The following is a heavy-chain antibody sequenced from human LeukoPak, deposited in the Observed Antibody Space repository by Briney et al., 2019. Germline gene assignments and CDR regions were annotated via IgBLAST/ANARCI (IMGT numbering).Heavy chain of an antibody. CDR2: IYYSGST. J-gene: IGHJ6*03. V-gene: IGHV4-31*03. CDR3: ARVGSRRDYYYMDV. CDR1: GGSISSGGYS. Sequence: SQILSLTCTVSGGSISSGGYSWSWIRQHPGKGLEWIGYIYYSGSTYYNPSLKSRVTISVDTSKNQFSLKLSSVTAADTAVYYCARVGSRRDYYYMDVWGKGTTVTVSS. D-gene: IGHD2-15*01.